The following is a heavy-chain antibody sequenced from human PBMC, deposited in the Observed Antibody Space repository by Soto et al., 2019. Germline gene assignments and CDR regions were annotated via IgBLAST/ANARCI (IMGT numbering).Heavy chain of an antibody. Sequence: QVQLVESGGGVVQPGRSLRLSCAASGLTFSSYGMHWVRQAPGKGLEWVAVISYDGSNKYYADSVKGRFTISRDNSKNTLYLQMNSLRAEDTAVYYCAKEGLQLWLGADYWGQGTLVTVSS. V-gene: IGHV3-30*18. CDR1: GLTFSSYG. D-gene: IGHD5-18*01. CDR2: ISYDGSNK. J-gene: IGHJ4*02. CDR3: AKEGLQLWLGADY.